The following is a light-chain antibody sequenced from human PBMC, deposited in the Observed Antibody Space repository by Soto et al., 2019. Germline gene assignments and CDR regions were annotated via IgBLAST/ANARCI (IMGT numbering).Light chain of an antibody. CDR3: SSYTTSGTPV. CDR2: EVS. J-gene: IGLJ3*02. CDR1: SSAVGGYNY. V-gene: IGLV2-14*01. Sequence: QSALTQPASVSGSPGQSITISCTGTSSAVGGYNYLSWYQQNPGKAPKVMIYEVSNRPSGVSNRFSGSKSGNKASLTIPELQAEDEADSYCSSYTTSGTPVFGGGTKHTFL.